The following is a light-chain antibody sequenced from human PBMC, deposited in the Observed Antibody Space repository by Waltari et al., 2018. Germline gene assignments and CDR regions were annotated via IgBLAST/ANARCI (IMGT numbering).Light chain of an antibody. CDR2: DAS. J-gene: IGKJ4*01. CDR1: QGISNY. CDR3: QQYDNLLT. Sequence: DIQMTQSPSSLSASVGDRVTITCQASQGISNYLKWYQQKPGKAPKLLIYDASNLETGVPSRFSGSGSGTDFTFTISSLQPEDIATYYCQQYDNLLTFGGGTKVEIK. V-gene: IGKV1-33*01.